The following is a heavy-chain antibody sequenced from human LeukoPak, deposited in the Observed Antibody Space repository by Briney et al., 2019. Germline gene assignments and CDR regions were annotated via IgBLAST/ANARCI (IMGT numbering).Heavy chain of an antibody. J-gene: IGHJ5*02. CDR3: ARGYGTTLLMRTKWFDP. CDR1: GGSISSGGYY. Sequence: SETLSLTCTVSGGSISSGGYYWSWIRQHPGKGLEWIGYIYYSGSTYYNPSLKSRVTISVDTSKNQFSLKLSSVTAADTAVYYCARGYGTTLLMRTKWFDPWGQGTLVTVSS. CDR2: IYYSGST. V-gene: IGHV4-31*03. D-gene: IGHD1-7*01.